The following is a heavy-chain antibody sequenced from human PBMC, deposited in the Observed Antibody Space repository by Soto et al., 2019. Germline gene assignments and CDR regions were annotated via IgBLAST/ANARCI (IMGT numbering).Heavy chain of an antibody. V-gene: IGHV1-18*01. CDR2: ISAYNGNT. J-gene: IGHJ4*02. CDR3: ARDPGYSSGWYPSGFDY. D-gene: IGHD6-19*01. CDR1: GYTFTSYG. Sequence: QVQLVQSGAEVKEPGASVKVSCKASGYTFTSYGISWVRQAPGQGLEWMGWISAYNGNTNYAQKLQGRVTMTTDTSTSTAYIELRSLRSDDTAVYYCARDPGYSSGWYPSGFDYWGQGTLVTVSS.